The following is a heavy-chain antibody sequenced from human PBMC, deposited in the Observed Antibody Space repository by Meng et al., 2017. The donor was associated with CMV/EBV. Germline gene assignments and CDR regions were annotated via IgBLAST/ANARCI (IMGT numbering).Heavy chain of an antibody. Sequence: GGPLRLSCAASGFTVSSNYMSWVRQAPGKGLEWVSVIYSGGSTYYADSVKGRFTISRDNYKNTLYLQMNSLRAEDTAVYYWARDKGAYFDYWGQGTLVTVSS. CDR2: IYSGGST. V-gene: IGHV3-53*01. CDR3: ARDKGAYFDY. J-gene: IGHJ4*02. CDR1: GFTVSSNY. D-gene: IGHD1-26*01.